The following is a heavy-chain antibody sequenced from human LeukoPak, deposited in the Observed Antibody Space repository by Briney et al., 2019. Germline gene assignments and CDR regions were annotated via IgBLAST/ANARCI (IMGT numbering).Heavy chain of an antibody. V-gene: IGHV5-10-1*01. Sequence: GESLKISCKGSGYSFTSNWISWVRQMPGKGLEWMGRIDPSDSYTNYSPSFQGHVTISADKSISTAYLQWSSLKASDAAMYYCARQPEGTWFDPWGQGTLVTVSS. CDR2: IDPSDSYT. CDR1: GYSFTSNW. J-gene: IGHJ5*02. D-gene: IGHD1-1*01. CDR3: ARQPEGTWFDP.